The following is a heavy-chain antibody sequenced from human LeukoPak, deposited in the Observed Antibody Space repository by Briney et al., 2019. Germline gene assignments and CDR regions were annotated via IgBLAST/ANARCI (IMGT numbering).Heavy chain of an antibody. CDR2: TYYRSKWYN. CDR3: TRDEQWLVYFDY. CDR1: GDSVSSNSAA. V-gene: IGHV6-1*01. J-gene: IGHJ4*02. D-gene: IGHD6-19*01. Sequence: SQTLSLTCAISGDSVSSNSAAWNWIRLSPSRGLEWLGRTYYRSKWYNDYAESVKSRITINPDTSKNQFSLQLNSVTPEDTAVYYCTRDEQWLVYFDYWGQGTLVTVSS.